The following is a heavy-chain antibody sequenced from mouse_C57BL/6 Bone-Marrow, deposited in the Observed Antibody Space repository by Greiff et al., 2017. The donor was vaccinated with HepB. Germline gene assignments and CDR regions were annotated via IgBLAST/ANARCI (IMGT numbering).Heavy chain of an antibody. CDR3: ARGRLPYYYGSSYDAMDY. D-gene: IGHD1-1*01. Sequence: VQLQQSGAELARPGASVKLSCKASGYTFTSYGISWVKQRTGQGLEWIGEIYPRSGNTYYNEKFKGKATLTADKSSSTAYMELRSLTSEDSAVYFSARGRLPYYYGSSYDAMDYWGQGTSVTVSS. J-gene: IGHJ4*01. V-gene: IGHV1-81*01. CDR2: IYPRSGNT. CDR1: GYTFTSYG.